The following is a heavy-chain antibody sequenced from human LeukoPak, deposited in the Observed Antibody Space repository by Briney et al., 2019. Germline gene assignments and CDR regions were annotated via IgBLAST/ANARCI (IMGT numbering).Heavy chain of an antibody. Sequence: KPSETLSLTCAVYGGSFSGYYWSWIRQPPGKGLEWIGEINHSGYTNYNPSLKSRVTISVDTSKNQFSLKLSSVTAADTAVYYCARGLYPPSIAVAGTKNWFDPWGQGTLVTVSS. V-gene: IGHV4-34*01. J-gene: IGHJ5*02. CDR3: ARGLYPPSIAVAGTKNWFDP. CDR1: GGSFSGYY. CDR2: INHSGYT. D-gene: IGHD6-19*01.